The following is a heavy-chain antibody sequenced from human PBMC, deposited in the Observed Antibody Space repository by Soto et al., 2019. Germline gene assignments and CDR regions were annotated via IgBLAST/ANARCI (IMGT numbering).Heavy chain of an antibody. CDR2: IRGFSPYT. D-gene: IGHD2-15*01. CDR1: GFTFRTYT. CDR3: ARDRGYAAPDYYYNAMDV. Sequence: PGGSLRLSCVASGFTFRTYTMNWVRQAPGKGLEWVSGIRGFSPYTFYAESVKGRLTISRDNAKNSLYLQMNSMGVEDTAVYYCARDRGYAAPDYYYNAMDVWRQGTTVTVSS. V-gene: IGHV3-21*01. J-gene: IGHJ6*02.